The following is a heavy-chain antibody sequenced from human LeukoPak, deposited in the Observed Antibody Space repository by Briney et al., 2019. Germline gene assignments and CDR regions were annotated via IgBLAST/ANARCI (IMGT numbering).Heavy chain of an antibody. Sequence: SETLSLTCTVSGGSISSYYWSWIRQPPGKGLEWIGYIYYSGSTNYNPSLKSRVTISVDTSKNQFSLKLSSVTAADTAVYYCARTPWFGELLYNWFDPWGQGTLVTFSS. CDR2: IYYSGST. CDR1: GGSISSYY. V-gene: IGHV4-59*01. J-gene: IGHJ5*02. D-gene: IGHD3-10*01. CDR3: ARTPWFGELLYNWFDP.